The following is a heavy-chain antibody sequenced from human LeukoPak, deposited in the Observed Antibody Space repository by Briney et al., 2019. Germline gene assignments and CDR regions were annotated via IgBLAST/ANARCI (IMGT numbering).Heavy chain of an antibody. CDR2: ISNGGSYK. CDR1: VFTFSTYG. D-gene: IGHD2-21*02. J-gene: IGHJ3*02. V-gene: IGHV3-30*18. CDR3: AKPRGGDSWAFDT. Sequence: GRSLRLSCEASVFTFSTYGMHWVREAPGKGLGWVAGISNGGSYKYYADSVKGRFTISRDNSRNTLYLQMNSLRPDDTALYYCAKPRGGDSWAFDTWGQGTMVAVSS.